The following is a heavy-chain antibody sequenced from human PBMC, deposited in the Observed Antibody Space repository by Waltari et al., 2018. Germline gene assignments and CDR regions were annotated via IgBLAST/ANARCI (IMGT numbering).Heavy chain of an antibody. CDR3: AREGYDLYSVGMDV. CDR2: ISNDGTKK. Sequence: QVQLVESGGGVVQPGRSLRLSCAASGFTLSSFAVHWVRQAPGKGLELVGVISNDGTKKYYVDSVKGRFTISRDNFKNMVYMQMNSLRREDTALYYCAREGYDLYSVGMDVWGQGTTVTVSS. CDR1: GFTLSSFA. D-gene: IGHD2-21*02. V-gene: IGHV3-30-3*01. J-gene: IGHJ6*02.